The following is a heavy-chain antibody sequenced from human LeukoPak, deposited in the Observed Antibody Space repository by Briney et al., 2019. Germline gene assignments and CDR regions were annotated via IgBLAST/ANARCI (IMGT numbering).Heavy chain of an antibody. J-gene: IGHJ6*03. CDR1: GGTFSSYA. D-gene: IGHD4-23*01. Sequence: ASVKVSCKASGGTFSSYAISWVRQAPGQGLEWMGGIIPIFGTANYAQKFQGRVTITTDESTSTAYMELSSLRSEDTAVYYCATGGPPDYGGNSYYYMDVWGKGTTVTVSS. CDR3: ATGGPPDYGGNSYYYMDV. CDR2: IIPIFGTA. V-gene: IGHV1-69*05.